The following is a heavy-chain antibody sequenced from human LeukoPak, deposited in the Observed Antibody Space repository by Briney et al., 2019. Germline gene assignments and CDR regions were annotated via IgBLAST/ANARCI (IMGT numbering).Heavy chain of an antibody. CDR2: IKQDGSEK. CDR3: ARGSEYTSSTNYYFDY. Sequence: RGSLRLSCAASGFTFSSYWMSWVRQAPGKGLEWVANIKQDGSEKHNVDSVKGGFTISRDNAKKSLFLHMNRLRVEDTAVYYCARGSEYTSSTNYYFDYWGRGTLVTVSS. CDR1: GFTFSSYW. V-gene: IGHV3-7*01. J-gene: IGHJ4*02. D-gene: IGHD6-6*01.